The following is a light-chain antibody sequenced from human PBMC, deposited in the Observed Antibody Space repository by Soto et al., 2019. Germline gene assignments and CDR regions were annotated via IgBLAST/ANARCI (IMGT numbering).Light chain of an antibody. CDR3: QQRSNWV. CDR2: DAS. V-gene: IGKV3-11*01. CDR1: QSVSIY. J-gene: IGKJ3*01. Sequence: ETVLTQSPATLSLSPGERATLSCRASQSVSIYLAWYQQKPGQAPRLLIYDASKRAPGVPARFSGSGSGTDFSLTISSLEPEDFGVYYRQQRSNWVFGPGTKVDIK.